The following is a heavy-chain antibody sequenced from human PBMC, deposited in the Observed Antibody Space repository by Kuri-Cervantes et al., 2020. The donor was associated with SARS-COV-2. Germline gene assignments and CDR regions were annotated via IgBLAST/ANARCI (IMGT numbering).Heavy chain of an antibody. J-gene: IGHJ4*02. D-gene: IGHD1-26*01. CDR2: INHSGST. CDR3: ARGSYSFGVDY. V-gene: IGHV4-34*09. Sequence: LRLSCAVYGGSFSGYYWSWIRQPPGKGLEWIGEINHSGSTNYNPSLKSRVTISIDTSKNQFSLNLTSVTAADTAVYSCARGSYSFGVDYWGQGTLVTVSS. CDR1: GGSFSGYY.